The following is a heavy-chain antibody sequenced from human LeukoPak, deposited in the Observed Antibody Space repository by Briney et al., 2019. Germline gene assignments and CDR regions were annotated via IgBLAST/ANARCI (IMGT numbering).Heavy chain of an antibody. J-gene: IGHJ4*02. V-gene: IGHV4-39*07. CDR1: GGSISSSSYY. D-gene: IGHD3-3*01. Sequence: SETLSLTCTVSGGSISSSSYYWGWIRQPPGKGLEWIGSIYCSGSTYYNPSLKSRVTISVDTSKNQFSLKLSSVTAADTAVYYCARFPAEYYDFWSGYYLSWGQGTLVTVSS. CDR2: IYCSGST. CDR3: ARFPAEYYDFWSGYYLS.